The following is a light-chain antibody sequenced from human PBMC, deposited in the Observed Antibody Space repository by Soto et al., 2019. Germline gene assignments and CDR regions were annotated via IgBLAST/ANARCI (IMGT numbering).Light chain of an antibody. CDR1: SSDVGAYNY. CDR2: DVT. CDR3: SSYTTSNTGV. J-gene: IGLJ2*01. Sequence: QSPLTQPASVSGSPGQSITISCTGTSSDVGAYNYVSWYQHHPGKAPKLMIYDVTNRPSGVSNRFSGSKSGNTASLTISGLQAEDEADYYCSSYTTSNTGVFGGGTKLTVL. V-gene: IGLV2-14*03.